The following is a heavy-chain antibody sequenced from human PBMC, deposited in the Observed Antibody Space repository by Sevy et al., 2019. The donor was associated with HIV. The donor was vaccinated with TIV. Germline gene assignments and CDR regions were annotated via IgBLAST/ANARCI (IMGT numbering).Heavy chain of an antibody. V-gene: IGHV1-24*01. J-gene: IGHJ4*02. CDR2: FDPEDAKT. Sequence: ASVKVSCKVSGYTLTQLSMHWVRLTPGKGLEWMASFDPEDAKTVYSQKFQGRLSMTEDTSTHTAYMELRSRRSEDTAVYYCATTQEYYESSGDPFDYWGQGTLVTVSS. CDR3: ATTQEYYESSGDPFDY. CDR1: GYTLTQLS. D-gene: IGHD3-22*01.